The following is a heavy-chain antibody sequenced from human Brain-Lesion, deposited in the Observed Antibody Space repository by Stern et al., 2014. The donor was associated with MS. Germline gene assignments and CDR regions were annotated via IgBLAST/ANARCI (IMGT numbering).Heavy chain of an antibody. CDR1: GGSISSSTYY. D-gene: IGHD1-26*01. J-gene: IGHJ4*02. CDR3: ARHDSVPRPSQLYSARDRGPGYFDY. CDR2: IYYSGFT. V-gene: IGHV4-39*01. Sequence: VQLVESGPGLVKPSETLSLTCTVSGGSISSSTYYWAWIRQPPGKGLEWIVNIYYSGFTYYNPSLKSRVPISVDMSKNQFSLKLSSVTAADTAIYYCARHDSVPRPSQLYSARDRGPGYFDYWGQGTLVTVSS.